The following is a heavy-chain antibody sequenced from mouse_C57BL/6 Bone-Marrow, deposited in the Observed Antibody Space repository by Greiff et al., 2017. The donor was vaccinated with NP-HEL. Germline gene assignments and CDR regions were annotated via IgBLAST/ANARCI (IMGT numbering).Heavy chain of an antibody. J-gene: IGHJ3*01. Sequence: VQLQQPGAELVKPGASVKLSCKASGYTFTSYWMHWVKQRPGRGLEWIGMIHPNSGSTNYNEKFKSKATLTVDKSSSTAYMQLSSLTSEDSAVYYCARSDYSNPWFAYWGQGTLVTVSA. CDR3: ARSDYSNPWFAY. D-gene: IGHD2-5*01. CDR2: IHPNSGST. CDR1: GYTFTSYW. V-gene: IGHV1-64*01.